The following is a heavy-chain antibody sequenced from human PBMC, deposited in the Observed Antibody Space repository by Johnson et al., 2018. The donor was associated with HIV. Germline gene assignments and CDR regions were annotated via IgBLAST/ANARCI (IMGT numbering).Heavy chain of an antibody. V-gene: IGHV3-73*01. Sequence: VHLVESGGGVVQPGRSLRLSCAASGFTFRSYAMSWVRQASGKGLEWVGRIRSKGNSYATAYPASVKGRFTISRDDSKNTAYLQMNSLRAEDTALYYCARVRYGGNSRSNAFDIWGQGTMVTVSS. CDR1: GFTFRSYA. D-gene: IGHD4-23*01. CDR2: IRSKGNSYAT. J-gene: IGHJ3*02. CDR3: ARVRYGGNSRSNAFDI.